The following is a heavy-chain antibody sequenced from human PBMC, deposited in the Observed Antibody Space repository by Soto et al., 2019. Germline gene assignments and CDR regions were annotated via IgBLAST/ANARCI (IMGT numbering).Heavy chain of an antibody. D-gene: IGHD6-19*01. CDR1: GDSIRSGSAY. CDR2: IDYSGAT. CDR3: ARDMAGNPFFDDYFDF. V-gene: IGHV4-31*03. J-gene: IGHJ4*02. Sequence: SETLSLTCTVSGDSIRSGSAYWSWVRHHPGKGLEWIGFIDYSGATHYNPSLKSRVTMSVDTSKNQSSLKVRSVTAADTAIYYCARDMAGNPFFDDYFDFWGQGTRVTVSS.